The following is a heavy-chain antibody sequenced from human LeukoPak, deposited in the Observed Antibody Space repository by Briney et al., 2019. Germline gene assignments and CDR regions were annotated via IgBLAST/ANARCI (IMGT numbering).Heavy chain of an antibody. J-gene: IGHJ4*02. CDR2: ISGSGGST. CDR1: GFTFSSYE. Sequence: GGSLRLSCAASGFTFSSYEMNWVRQAPGKGLEWVSAISGSGGSTYYADSVKGRFTISRDNSKNTLYLQMNSLRAEDTAVYYCAKYRTYYYDSSGHDWGQGTLVTVSS. CDR3: AKYRTYYYDSSGHD. D-gene: IGHD3-22*01. V-gene: IGHV3-23*01.